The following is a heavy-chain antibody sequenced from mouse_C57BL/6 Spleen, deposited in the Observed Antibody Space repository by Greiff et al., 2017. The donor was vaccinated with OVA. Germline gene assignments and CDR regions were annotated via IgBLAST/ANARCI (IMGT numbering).Heavy chain of an antibody. D-gene: IGHD2-2*01. CDR1: GYTFTSYW. V-gene: IGHV1-5*01. CDR2: IYPGNSDT. J-gene: IGHJ4*01. Sequence: EVQLQQSGTVLARPGASVKMSCKTSGYTFTSYWMHWVKQRPGQGLEWIGAIYPGNSDTSYNQKFKGKAKLTAVTSASTAYMELSSLTNEDSAVYYCTRSGGYGYPHYAMDYWGQGTSVTVSS. CDR3: TRSGGYGYPHYAMDY.